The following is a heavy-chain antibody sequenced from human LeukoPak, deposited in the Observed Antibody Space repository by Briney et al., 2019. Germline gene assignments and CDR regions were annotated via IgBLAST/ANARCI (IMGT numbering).Heavy chain of an antibody. Sequence: SETLSLTCTVSGGSISSYYWSWIRQPPGKGLEWIGYIYYSGSTNYNPSLKSRVTIPVDTSKNQFSLKLSSVTAADTAVYYCARIQYYYGSSGYYYFDYWGQGTLVTVSS. V-gene: IGHV4-59*13. CDR3: ARIQYYYGSSGYYYFDY. J-gene: IGHJ4*02. CDR2: IYYSGST. CDR1: GGSISSYY. D-gene: IGHD3-22*01.